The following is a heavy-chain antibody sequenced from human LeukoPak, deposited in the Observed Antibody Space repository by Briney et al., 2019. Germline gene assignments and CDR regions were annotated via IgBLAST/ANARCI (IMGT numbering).Heavy chain of an antibody. CDR2: IYYRGST. CDR1: GGSISSSSYY. V-gene: IGHV4-39*07. D-gene: IGHD2-15*01. Sequence: SETLSLTCTVSGGSISSSSYYWGWIRQPPGKGLEWIGSIYYRGSTYYNPSLKSRVTISVDTSKNQFSLKLSSVTAADTAVYYCARDSGYLDYWGQGTLVTVSS. J-gene: IGHJ4*02. CDR3: ARDSGYLDY.